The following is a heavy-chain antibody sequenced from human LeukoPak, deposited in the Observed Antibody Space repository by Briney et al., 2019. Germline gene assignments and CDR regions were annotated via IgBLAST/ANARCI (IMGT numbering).Heavy chain of an antibody. J-gene: IGHJ4*02. V-gene: IGHV1-69*05. D-gene: IGHD5-24*01. CDR1: GGTFSSYA. Sequence: GASVKVSCKASGGTFSSYAIGWVRQAPGQGLEWMGGIIPIFDTANYAQKFQGRVTITTDESTSTAYMELSSLRSEDTAVYYCARGGNGYNPLDHWGQGTLVTVSS. CDR2: IIPIFDTA. CDR3: ARGGNGYNPLDH.